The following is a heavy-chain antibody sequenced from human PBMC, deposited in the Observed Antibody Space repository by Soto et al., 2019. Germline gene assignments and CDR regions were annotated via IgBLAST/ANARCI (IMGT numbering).Heavy chain of an antibody. D-gene: IGHD5-18*01. CDR3: ARDAGYSYPPYYYYGMDV. V-gene: IGHV3-33*01. J-gene: IGHJ6*02. CDR1: GFTFSSYG. Sequence: PGGSLRLSCAASGFTFSSYGMHWVRQAPGKGLEWVAVIWYDGSNKYYADSVKGRFTISRGNSKNTLYLQMNSLRAEDTAVYYCARDAGYSYPPYYYYGMDVWGQGTTVTVSS. CDR2: IWYDGSNK.